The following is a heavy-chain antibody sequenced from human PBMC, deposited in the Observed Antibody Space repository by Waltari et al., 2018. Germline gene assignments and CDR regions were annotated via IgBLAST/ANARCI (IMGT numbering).Heavy chain of an antibody. D-gene: IGHD3-22*01. V-gene: IGHV4-59*01. CDR2: IYHSGST. CDR1: GGPISSYY. J-gene: IGHJ4*02. Sequence: QVQLQASGPGLVKPSETLSLTCTVSGGPISSYYWSWTWQPPGKGLEWIGYIYHSGSTNYNPSLKSRVTISVDTSKNQFSLKLSSVTAADTAVYYCARGGWHYFDYWGQGTLVTVSS. CDR3: ARGGWHYFDY.